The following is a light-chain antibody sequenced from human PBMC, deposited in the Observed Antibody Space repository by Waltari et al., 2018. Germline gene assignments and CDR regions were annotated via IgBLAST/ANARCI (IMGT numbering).Light chain of an antibody. CDR2: DAS. V-gene: IGKV3-11*01. CDR3: QQRSKFT. Sequence: EIVLTQSPATLSLSPGKRATLSCRASQSVSSYLAWYQQKPGQAPRLLIYDASNRATGIPARFSGSGSGTDFTLTISSLEPEDFAVYYCQQRSKFTFGPGTKVDIK. CDR1: QSVSSY. J-gene: IGKJ3*01.